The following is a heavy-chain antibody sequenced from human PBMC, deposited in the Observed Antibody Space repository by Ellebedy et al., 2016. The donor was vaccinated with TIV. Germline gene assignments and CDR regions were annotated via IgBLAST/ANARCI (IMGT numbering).Heavy chain of an antibody. CDR1: GGSMANSY. CDR3: ARLISVAGSRFDY. V-gene: IGHV4-59*08. J-gene: IGHJ4*01. Sequence: MPSETLSLTCAVSGGSMANSYWNWLRQPPGKGLEWIGYMHYSGTTKYNPSLTSRVTIALDTSKNQFSLRVSSVTAADTAIYYCARLISVAGSRFDYWGPGALVTVS. CDR2: MHYSGTT. D-gene: IGHD6-19*01.